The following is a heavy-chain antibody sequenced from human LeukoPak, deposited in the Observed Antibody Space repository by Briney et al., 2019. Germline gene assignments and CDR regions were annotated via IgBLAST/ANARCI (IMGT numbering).Heavy chain of an antibody. CDR3: AKGGATVIDY. Sequence: GGSLRLSCAASGFTFSSYAMSWVRQAPGKGLEWVSAITGSGAGTYYADSVRGRFTISRDNAKNTLYLQMNSLRAEDTAVYYCAKGGATVIDYWGQGTLVTVSS. D-gene: IGHD4-17*01. CDR2: ITGSGAGT. J-gene: IGHJ4*02. CDR1: GFTFSSYA. V-gene: IGHV3-23*01.